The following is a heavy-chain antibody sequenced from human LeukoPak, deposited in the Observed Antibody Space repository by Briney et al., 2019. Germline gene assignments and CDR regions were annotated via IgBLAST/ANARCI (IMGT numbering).Heavy chain of an antibody. CDR1: GFTFSSYA. Sequence: PGRSLRLSCAASGFTFSSYAMHWVRQAPGKGLEWVAVISYDGSNKYYADSVKGRLTISRDNSKNTLYLQMNSLRAEDTAVYYCAREFEYSSGWLGRWFDPWGQGTLVTVSS. CDR3: AREFEYSSGWLGRWFDP. CDR2: ISYDGSNK. V-gene: IGHV3-30*04. J-gene: IGHJ5*02. D-gene: IGHD6-19*01.